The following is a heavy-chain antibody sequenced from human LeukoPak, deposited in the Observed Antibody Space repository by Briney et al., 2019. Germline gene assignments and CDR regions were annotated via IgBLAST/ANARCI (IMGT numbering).Heavy chain of an antibody. D-gene: IGHD3-10*01. CDR3: AKDRRRYGSGSYFPGAFDI. CDR2: ISWNSGSI. Sequence: GGSLRLSCAASGFTFDDYAMHWVRQAPGKGLEWVSAISWNSGSIGYADSVKGRFTISRDNAKNSLYLQMNRLIAEDTALYYCAKDRRRYGSGSYFPGAFDIWGQGTLVTVFS. CDR1: GFTFDDYA. V-gene: IGHV3-9*01. J-gene: IGHJ3*02.